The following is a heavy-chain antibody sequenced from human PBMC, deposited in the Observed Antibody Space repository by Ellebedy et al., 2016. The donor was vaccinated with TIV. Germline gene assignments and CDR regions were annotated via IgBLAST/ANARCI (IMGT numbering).Heavy chain of an antibody. V-gene: IGHV4-4*07. D-gene: IGHD1-26*01. Sequence: SETLSLPXTVSGCSISSYYWSWIRQPAGKGLEWIGRIYSSGSTNYNPSLKSRLTMSVDTSNNQFSLKLRSVTAADTAVYFCARGWSYYVEAFDIWGQGTMVTVSS. CDR3: ARGWSYYVEAFDI. CDR1: GCSISSYY. J-gene: IGHJ3*02. CDR2: IYSSGST.